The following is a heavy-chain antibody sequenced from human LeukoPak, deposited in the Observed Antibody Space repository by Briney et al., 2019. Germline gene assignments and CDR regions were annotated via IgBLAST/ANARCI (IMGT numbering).Heavy chain of an antibody. J-gene: IGHJ5*02. CDR3: ARVSYSRDSGAYVNWFDP. V-gene: IGHV4-31*11. CDR1: GGSITSDGYY. D-gene: IGHD4-17*01. Sequence: SETLSLTCAVSGGSITSDGYYWSWIRQHPGKGLEWTGHISESGSTYYNPSLKSRITISLDTSKNQFSLKLRSVTAGDTAVYYCARVSYSRDSGAYVNWFDPWGQGTLVTVSS. CDR2: ISESGST.